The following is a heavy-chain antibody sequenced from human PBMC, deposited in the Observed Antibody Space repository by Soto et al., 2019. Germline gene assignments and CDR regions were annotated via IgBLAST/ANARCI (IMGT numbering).Heavy chain of an antibody. CDR1: GYTFTSYA. D-gene: IGHD3-10*01. Sequence: ASVKVSCKASGYTFTSYAMHWVRQAPGQRLEWMGWINAGNGNTKYSQKFQGRVTITRDTSASTAYMELSSLRSEDTAVYYCARVMVYGKKGFDYWGQGTLVTVSS. CDR2: INAGNGNT. V-gene: IGHV1-3*01. CDR3: ARVMVYGKKGFDY. J-gene: IGHJ4*02.